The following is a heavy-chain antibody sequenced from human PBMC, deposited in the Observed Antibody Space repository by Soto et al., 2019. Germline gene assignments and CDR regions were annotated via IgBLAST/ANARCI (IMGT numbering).Heavy chain of an antibody. J-gene: IGHJ6*02. CDR3: AKDWEQLYHYYYAMDV. Sequence: PGGSLRLSCAASGFTFSTYGMHWVRQAPGKGLEWVAVISYDGNSKYYADSVKGRFTISRDNSKNTLYLLMNSLRPEDTAVYYCAKDWEQLYHYYYAMDVWGQGTTVTVSS. CDR1: GFTFSTYG. V-gene: IGHV3-30*18. CDR2: ISYDGNSK. D-gene: IGHD1-26*01.